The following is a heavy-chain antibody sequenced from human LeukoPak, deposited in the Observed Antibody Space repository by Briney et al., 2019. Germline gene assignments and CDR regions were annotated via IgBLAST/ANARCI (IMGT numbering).Heavy chain of an antibody. V-gene: IGHV3-21*01. CDR2: ISSSSSYI. D-gene: IGHD2-2*01. CDR3: ARDHCSSTSCHDY. Sequence: KPGGSLRLSCAASGFTFSSYSMNWVRQAPGKGLEWVSSISSSSSYIYYADSVKGRFTISRDNAKNSLYLQMNSLRAEDTAVYYCARDHCSSTSCHDYWGQGTLVTVSS. J-gene: IGHJ4*02. CDR1: GFTFSSYS.